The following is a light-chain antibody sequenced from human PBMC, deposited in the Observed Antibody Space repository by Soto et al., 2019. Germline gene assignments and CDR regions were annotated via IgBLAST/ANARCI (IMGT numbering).Light chain of an antibody. V-gene: IGKV3-15*01. CDR2: GAS. CDR1: QSVSSN. J-gene: IGKJ1*01. CDR3: QQYNNWPPWT. Sequence: EIVMTQSPATLSVSPGERATLSCRASQSVSSNLAWYQQKPGQAPRLLIYGASTRATGIPARFSGSGSGTEFTLTISRLQSEDFAVYYCQQYNNWPPWTFDQWTKVEIK.